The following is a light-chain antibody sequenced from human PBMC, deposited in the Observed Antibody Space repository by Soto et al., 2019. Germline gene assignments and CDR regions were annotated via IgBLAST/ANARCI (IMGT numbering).Light chain of an antibody. CDR1: QSVLFSSNNKNY. V-gene: IGKV4-1*01. CDR3: QQYYSKPLT. Sequence: DIVMTQSPDSLAVSLGERATINCKSSQSVLFSSNNKNYLAWYQQKVGQPPKLLIYWASTRESGVPDRFSGSGSGTDFPLTISSLQAEDVAVYYCQQYYSKPLTFGGGTKVEIK. CDR2: WAS. J-gene: IGKJ4*01.